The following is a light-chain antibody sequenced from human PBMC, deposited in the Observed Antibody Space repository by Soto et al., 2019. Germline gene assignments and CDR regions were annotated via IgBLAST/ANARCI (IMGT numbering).Light chain of an antibody. CDR3: FSYAGSSTYV. V-gene: IGLV2-23*01. CDR2: EGS. J-gene: IGLJ1*01. CDR1: SSDVGSYNL. Sequence: QSVLTQPASVSGSPGQSITISCAGTSSDVGSYNLVSWYQNHPSKAPKLMIYEGSKRPSGVSNRFSGSKSGNTASLTISGLQAADEADYFCFSYAGSSTYVFGTGTKVTVL.